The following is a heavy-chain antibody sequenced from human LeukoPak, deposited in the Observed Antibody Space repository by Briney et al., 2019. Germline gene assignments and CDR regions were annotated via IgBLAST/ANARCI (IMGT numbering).Heavy chain of an antibody. D-gene: IGHD6-19*01. V-gene: IGHV1-3*03. CDR2: INAGNGNT. J-gene: IGHJ3*02. CDR3: ARVKSSGWTADAFDI. CDR1: GYTFTSYA. Sequence: ASVKVSCKASGYTFTSYAMHWVRQAPGQRLEWMGWINAGNGNTKYSQEFQGRVTITRDTSASTAYMELSSLRSEDMAVYYCARVKSSGWTADAFDIWGQGTMVTVSS.